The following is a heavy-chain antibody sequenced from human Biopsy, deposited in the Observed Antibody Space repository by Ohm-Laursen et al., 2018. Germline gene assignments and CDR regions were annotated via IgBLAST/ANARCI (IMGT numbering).Heavy chain of an antibody. CDR3: ARDDAVTVIRGLYY. J-gene: IGHJ4*02. CDR1: GGSISSYY. CDR2: IYYSGTT. V-gene: IGHV4-59*01. Sequence: SETLSFTWTVSGGSISSYYWNWIRLLPGKGLEWSGYIYYSGTTDYSPSLKSRVTISIDKSKNQFFLKLSSVTAEDTAVYYCARDDAVTVIRGLYYWGQGALVTVSS. D-gene: IGHD2-21*02.